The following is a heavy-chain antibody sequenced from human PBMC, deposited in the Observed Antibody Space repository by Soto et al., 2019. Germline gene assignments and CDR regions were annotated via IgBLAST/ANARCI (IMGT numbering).Heavy chain of an antibody. CDR1: GFTFSSYG. J-gene: IGHJ5*02. V-gene: IGHV3-33*01. CDR2: IWCDGSNK. D-gene: IGHD1-26*01. CDR3: ARAPWPIVGPIDWFDP. Sequence: GGSLRLSCAASGFTFSSYGMHWVRQAPGKGLEWVAFIWCDGSNKYYADSVKGRFTISRDNSKNTLYLQMNSLRVEDTAVYYCARAPWPIVGPIDWFDPWGQGTLVTVSS.